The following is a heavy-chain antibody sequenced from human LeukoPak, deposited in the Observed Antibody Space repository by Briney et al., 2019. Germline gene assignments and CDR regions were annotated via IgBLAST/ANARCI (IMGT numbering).Heavy chain of an antibody. D-gene: IGHD3-9*01. V-gene: IGHV1-8*03. CDR3: ARLRGGYDILTGYFDY. CDR2: MNPNSGNT. Sequence: ASVKVSCKASGYTFTSYDINWVRQATGQGLEWMGWMNPNSGNTGYAQKFQGRVTITRNTSISTAYMELSSLRSEDTAMYYCARLRGGYDILTGYFDYWGQGTLVTVSS. J-gene: IGHJ4*02. CDR1: GYTFTSYD.